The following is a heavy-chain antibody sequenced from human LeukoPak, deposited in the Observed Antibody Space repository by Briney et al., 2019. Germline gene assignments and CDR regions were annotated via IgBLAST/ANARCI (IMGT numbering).Heavy chain of an antibody. CDR3: ARDVYSTSWSNFDF. Sequence: GGSLRLSCAASGFTFSSYTMNWVRQAPGTGLEWVSSISSSTTYIYYADSVKGRFTISRDNAKNSLYLRMNSLRAEDTAVYYCARDVYSTSWSNFDFWGQGTLVTVSS. D-gene: IGHD2-2*01. J-gene: IGHJ4*02. CDR2: ISSSTTYI. V-gene: IGHV3-21*01. CDR1: GFTFSSYT.